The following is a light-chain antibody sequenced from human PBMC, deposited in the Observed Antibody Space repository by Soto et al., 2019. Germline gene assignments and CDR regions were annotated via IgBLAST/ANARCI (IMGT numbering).Light chain of an antibody. CDR3: GSWDSSLSAYV. CDR2: DDN. CDR1: SSNIGGNS. J-gene: IGLJ1*01. Sequence: QSVLTQPPSVSGARGQKVTISCSGSSSNIGGNSVSWYQQLPGTAPKLLIYDDNKRPSGIPDRFSGSKSGTSATLGITGFQTGDEADYYCGSWDSSLSAYVFGTGTKVTVL. V-gene: IGLV1-51*01.